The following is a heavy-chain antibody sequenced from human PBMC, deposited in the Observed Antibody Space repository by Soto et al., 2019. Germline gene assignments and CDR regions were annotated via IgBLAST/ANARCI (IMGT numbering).Heavy chain of an antibody. D-gene: IGHD2-21*01. V-gene: IGHV4-4*02. CDR1: GGSISDNW. CDR2: IYHSGTT. Sequence: QVQLQESGPGLVKPSGTLFLTCAVSGGSISDNWWSWVRQPPGKGLEWIGDIYHSGTTYYTPSLRSRVVILVDKSASQISLTLSSVTAADTAVYYCARHVAVPRTRGFDYWGPGTLVAVSS. J-gene: IGHJ4*02. CDR3: ARHVAVPRTRGFDY.